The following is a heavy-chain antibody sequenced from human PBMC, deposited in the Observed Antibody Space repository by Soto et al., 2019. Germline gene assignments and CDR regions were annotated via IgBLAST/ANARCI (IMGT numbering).Heavy chain of an antibody. Sequence: GGSLRLSCASSVFSFSVYSMNWVRQAPGKGLEWVSYINGRDGAINYVDSVKGRFTISIDIAKNSLYLQMNSLRDEDTAVYFCARDHLWAFDYWGQGVLVTVSS. V-gene: IGHV3-48*02. CDR1: VFSFSVYS. D-gene: IGHD3-3*02. CDR3: ARDHLWAFDY. CDR2: INGRDGAI. J-gene: IGHJ4*02.